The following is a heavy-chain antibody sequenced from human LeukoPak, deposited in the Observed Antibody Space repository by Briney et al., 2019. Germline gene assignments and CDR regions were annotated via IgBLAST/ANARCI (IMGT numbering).Heavy chain of an antibody. Sequence: GGSLRLSCAASGFTFSSYAMSWVRQAPGKGLEWVSAISGSGGSTYYADSVKGRFTISRDNSKNTLYLQMNSLGAEDTAVYYCAKDWVGYSYGCSFDYWGQGTLVTVSS. CDR3: AKDWVGYSYGCSFDY. J-gene: IGHJ4*02. CDR1: GFTFSSYA. CDR2: ISGSGGST. V-gene: IGHV3-23*01. D-gene: IGHD5-18*01.